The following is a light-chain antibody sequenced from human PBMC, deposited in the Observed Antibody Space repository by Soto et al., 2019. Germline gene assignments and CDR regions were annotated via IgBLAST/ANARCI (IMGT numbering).Light chain of an antibody. CDR1: SSDVGGYNY. V-gene: IGLV2-14*01. Sequence: QSALTQPASVSGSPGQSITISCTGTSSDVGGYNYVSWYQQHPGKAPKLMIYDVSNRPSGVSNRFSGSKSGSTASLTISGLQAEDEADYYCNSYTSSSTLLYVFGTGTKLTVL. J-gene: IGLJ1*01. CDR2: DVS. CDR3: NSYTSSSTLLYV.